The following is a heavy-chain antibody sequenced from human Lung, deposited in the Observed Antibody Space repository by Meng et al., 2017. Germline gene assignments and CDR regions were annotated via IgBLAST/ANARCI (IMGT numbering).Heavy chain of an antibody. CDR2: ISTNTGNP. D-gene: IGHD2/OR15-2a*01. CDR1: GYTFTTYT. CDR3: ARGGDFDP. Sequence: QVQLVQSGAEVKKPGASVKVSCKASGYTFTTYTINWVRQAHGRGLEWMGWISTNTGNPTYVQGFTGRFVSSLDTSVSTAYLQISSLEAADTAVYYCARGGDFDPWGQGTLVTVSS. J-gene: IGHJ5*02. V-gene: IGHV7-4-1*02.